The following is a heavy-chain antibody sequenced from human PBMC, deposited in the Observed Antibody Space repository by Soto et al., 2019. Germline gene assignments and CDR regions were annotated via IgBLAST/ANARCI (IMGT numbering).Heavy chain of an antibody. J-gene: IGHJ4*02. CDR2: ISGSGGST. CDR3: AKDRAVDIVATTDY. D-gene: IGHD5-12*01. Sequence: EVQLLESGGGLVQPGGSLRLSCAASGFTFTSYAMSWVRQAPGKGPEWVSAISGSGGSTYYADSVKGRFTISRDNSKNTLYLPMNSLRAEDTAVYYCAKDRAVDIVATTDYWGQGTLVTVSS. CDR1: GFTFTSYA. V-gene: IGHV3-23*01.